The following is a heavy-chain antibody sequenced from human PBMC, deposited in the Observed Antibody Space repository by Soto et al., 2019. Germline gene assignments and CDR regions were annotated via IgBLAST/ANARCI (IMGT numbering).Heavy chain of an antibody. J-gene: IGHJ6*02. CDR2: ISAGGYNT. V-gene: IGHV3-23*01. Sequence: KGLEWVSAISAGGYNTDYADSVKGRCTISRDNSKNTPYLKMNSLSAEDTAVYYCAKDHTVYSGYDYYYGMDVWGQGTTVPVSS. D-gene: IGHD1-26*01. CDR3: AKDHTVYSGYDYYYGMDV.